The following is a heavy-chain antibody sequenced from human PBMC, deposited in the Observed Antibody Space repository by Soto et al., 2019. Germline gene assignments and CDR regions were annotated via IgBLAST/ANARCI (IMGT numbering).Heavy chain of an antibody. D-gene: IGHD2-15*01. CDR3: ARVGGGHCSGGSCCYFNY. CDR1: VYTFTNLY. Sequence: ASVTVSCTTSVYTFTNLYMHWVRQAPGQGLEWMGWINPNSGDTNYAQKFQGWVTMTRDTSISTAYLEVSRLRSDDTAVYYCARVGGGHCSGGSCCYFNYWGQGTLVTVSS. V-gene: IGHV1-2*04. CDR2: INPNSGDT. J-gene: IGHJ4*01.